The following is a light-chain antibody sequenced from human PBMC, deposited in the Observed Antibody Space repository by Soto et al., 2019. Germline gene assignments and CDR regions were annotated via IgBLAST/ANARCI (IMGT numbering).Light chain of an antibody. CDR2: GAS. CDR3: QQYKKWPL. Sequence: MMMTQSVATLSVSPGERVTLSCRTSHSVNSHVAWYQQKPGQAPRLLLYGASTRATGIPVRFSGSGFGTEFTLTISSLQSEDFAVYYCQQYKKWPLFGQGTRLEI. CDR1: HSVNSH. V-gene: IGKV3-15*01. J-gene: IGKJ5*01.